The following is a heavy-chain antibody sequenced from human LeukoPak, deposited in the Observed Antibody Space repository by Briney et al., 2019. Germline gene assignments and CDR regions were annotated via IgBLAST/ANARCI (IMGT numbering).Heavy chain of an antibody. CDR3: ARDLTRFDY. Sequence: GGSLRLSCAASGFTFSNYAMNWVRQAPGKGLEWVSAISGSGGSTFYADSVKGRFTISRDNSKNTLYLQMNSLRAEDTAVYYCARDLTRFDYWGQGTLVTVSS. D-gene: IGHD2-15*01. CDR2: ISGSGGST. CDR1: GFTFSNYA. J-gene: IGHJ4*02. V-gene: IGHV3-23*01.